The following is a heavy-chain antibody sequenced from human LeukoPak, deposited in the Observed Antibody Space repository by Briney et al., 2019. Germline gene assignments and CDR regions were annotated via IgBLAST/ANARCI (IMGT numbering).Heavy chain of an antibody. D-gene: IGHD3-22*01. Sequence: PSETLSLTCTVSGGSISSYYWSWIRQPPGKGLEWIGYIYYSGSTNYNPSLKSRVTISVDTSKNQFSLKLSSVTAADTAVYYCARSPGPLWYYDSSGYPEPLDYWGQGTLVTVSS. J-gene: IGHJ4*02. CDR1: GGSISSYY. V-gene: IGHV4-59*01. CDR2: IYYSGST. CDR3: ARSPGPLWYYDSSGYPEPLDY.